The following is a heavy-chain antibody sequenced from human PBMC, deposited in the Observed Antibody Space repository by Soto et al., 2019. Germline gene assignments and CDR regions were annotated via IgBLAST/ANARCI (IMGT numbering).Heavy chain of an antibody. V-gene: IGHV3-30*18. CDR2: ISYDGSNK. CDR1: GFTFSSYG. D-gene: IGHD3-3*01. Sequence: GGSLRLSCAASGFTFSSYGMHWVRQAPGKGLEWVAVISYDGSNKYYADSVKGRFTISRDNSKNTLYLQMNSLRAEDTAVYYCAKDGYDFWSGPPNYYYGMDVWGQGTTVTVSS. J-gene: IGHJ6*02. CDR3: AKDGYDFWSGPPNYYYGMDV.